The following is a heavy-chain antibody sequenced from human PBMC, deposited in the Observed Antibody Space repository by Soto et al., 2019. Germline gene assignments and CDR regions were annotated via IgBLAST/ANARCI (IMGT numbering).Heavy chain of an antibody. J-gene: IGHJ4*02. Sequence: GGSLRLSCVASGFTFSRFGIHWVRQAPGKGLEWVAVISYDGSNKYYADSVKGRFTISRDNSKNTLYLQMNSLRAEDTAVYYCTTIAATADYWGQGTLVTVSS. CDR3: TTIAATADY. V-gene: IGHV3-30*03. CDR2: ISYDGSNK. CDR1: GFTFSRFG. D-gene: IGHD2-15*01.